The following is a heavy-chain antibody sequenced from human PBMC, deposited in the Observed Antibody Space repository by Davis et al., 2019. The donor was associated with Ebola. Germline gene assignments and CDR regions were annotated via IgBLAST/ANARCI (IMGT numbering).Heavy chain of an antibody. Sequence: GESLKISCAASGVTFSSYAMSWVRQAPGKGLEWVSAISGSGGSTYYADSVKGRFTTSRDNSKNTLYLQMNSLRAEDTAVYYCARDRDLFWSGYLTLYMDVWGKGTTVTVSS. CDR3: ARDRDLFWSGYLTLYMDV. CDR2: ISGSGGST. CDR1: GVTFSSYA. J-gene: IGHJ6*03. V-gene: IGHV3-23*01. D-gene: IGHD3-3*01.